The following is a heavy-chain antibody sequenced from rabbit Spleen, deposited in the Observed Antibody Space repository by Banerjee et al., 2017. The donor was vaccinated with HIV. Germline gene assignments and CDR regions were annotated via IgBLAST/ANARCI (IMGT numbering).Heavy chain of an antibody. CDR3: ASAYSDVYFHL. Sequence: QQQLVESGGGLVKPGTSLTLTCKASGFSFSSGYYVSWVRQAPGKGLEWIGCIGTGSGSTWYATWAKGRFTISKTSSTTVTLELTSVTAADTATYFCASAYSDVYFHLWGPGTLVTVS. J-gene: IGHJ4*01. D-gene: IGHD6-1*01. CDR1: GFSFSSGYY. CDR2: IGTGSGST. V-gene: IGHV1S45*01.